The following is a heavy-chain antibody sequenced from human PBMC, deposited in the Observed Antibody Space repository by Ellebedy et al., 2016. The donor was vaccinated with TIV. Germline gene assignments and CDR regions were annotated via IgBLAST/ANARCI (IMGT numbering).Heavy chain of an antibody. CDR1: GFTFSSYA. CDR3: ARVGGYDSLSSDY. CDR2: ISYDGSNK. J-gene: IGHJ4*02. Sequence: GGSLRLXXAASGFTFSSYAMHWVRQAPGKGLEWVAVISYDGSNKYYADSVKGRFTISRDNSKNTLYLQMNSLRAEDTAVYYCARVGGYDSLSSDYWGQGTLVTVSS. V-gene: IGHV3-30-3*01. D-gene: IGHD5-12*01.